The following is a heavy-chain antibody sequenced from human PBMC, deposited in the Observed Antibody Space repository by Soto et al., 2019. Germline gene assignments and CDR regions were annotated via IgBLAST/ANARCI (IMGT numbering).Heavy chain of an antibody. CDR3: ARAGRDPDAFDI. CDR2: IGTAGDP. Sequence: GESLKISCAASGFTFSSYDMHWVRQATGKGLEWVSAIGTAGDPYYPGSVKGRFTISRENAKNSLYLQMNSRRAGDTAVYYCARAGRDPDAFDIWGQGTMVTVSS. J-gene: IGHJ3*02. V-gene: IGHV3-13*05. CDR1: GFTFSSYD.